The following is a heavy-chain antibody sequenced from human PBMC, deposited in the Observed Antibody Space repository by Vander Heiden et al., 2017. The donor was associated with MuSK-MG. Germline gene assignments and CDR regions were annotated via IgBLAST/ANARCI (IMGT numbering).Heavy chain of an antibody. CDR3: ATAKTAYYFDY. CDR1: GFTFSSYS. Sequence: EVQLVESGGGLVKPGASLRLSCEASGFTFSSYSMNLVRQAPGKGLEWVSSISSSSIYIYYADSVKGRFTISRDNAKNSLYLQMNSLRAEDTAVYYCATAKTAYYFDYWGQGTLVTSPQ. J-gene: IGHJ4*02. V-gene: IGHV3-21*01. CDR2: ISSSSIYI.